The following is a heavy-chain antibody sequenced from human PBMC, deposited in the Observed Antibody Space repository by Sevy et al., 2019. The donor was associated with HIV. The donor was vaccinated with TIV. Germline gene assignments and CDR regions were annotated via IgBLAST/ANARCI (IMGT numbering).Heavy chain of an antibody. J-gene: IGHJ4*02. Sequence: GGSLRLSCAASGFTFSNFAMGWVRQAPGKGLDWISVISGTGDYKYYADSVKGRFTISRDNSKNTLSLQMNSLRAEDTAICYCAKKMGGGSGMAFLVDYWGQGTLVTVSS. V-gene: IGHV3-23*01. CDR2: ISGTGDYK. CDR1: GFTFSNFA. CDR3: AKKMGGGSGMAFLVDY. D-gene: IGHD5-18*01.